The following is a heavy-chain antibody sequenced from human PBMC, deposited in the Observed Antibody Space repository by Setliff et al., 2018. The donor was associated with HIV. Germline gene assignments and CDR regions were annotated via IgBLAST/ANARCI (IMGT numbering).Heavy chain of an antibody. CDR3: SASADGDCATTSCSNWFDP. D-gene: IGHD2-2*01. V-gene: IGHV3-23*01. Sequence: GGSLRLSCAASGFTFNTYAMSWVRQAPGKGLEWVSVISGSGASVTGRFTISRDDSQNTAYLQMKSLKTEDTAIYFCSASADGDCATTSCSNWFDPWGQGTRVTVSS. J-gene: IGHJ5*02. CDR1: GFTFNTYA. CDR2: ISGSG.